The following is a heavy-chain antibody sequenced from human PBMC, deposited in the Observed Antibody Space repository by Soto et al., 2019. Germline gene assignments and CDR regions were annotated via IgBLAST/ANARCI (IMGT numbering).Heavy chain of an antibody. CDR1: GGSISSGDYY. CDR3: ARVGIAAAGGYYFDY. CDR2: IYYSGST. D-gene: IGHD6-13*01. V-gene: IGHV4-30-4*01. J-gene: IGHJ4*02. Sequence: QVQLQESGPGLVKPSQTLSLTCTVSGGSISSGDYYWSWIRQPPGKGLEWIGYIYYSGSTYYNPSPNSRVTTSVDTSKNQLSLKLSSVTAADTAVYYCARVGIAAAGGYYFDYWGQGTLVTVSS.